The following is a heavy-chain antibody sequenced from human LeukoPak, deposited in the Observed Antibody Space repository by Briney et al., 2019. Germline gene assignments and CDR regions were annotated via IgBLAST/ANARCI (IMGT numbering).Heavy chain of an antibody. CDR1: GFTFDDYA. CDR3: AKDPDRRGAAGTGVDY. J-gene: IGHJ4*02. CDR2: ISGDGGST. Sequence: GGSLRLSCATSGFTFDDYAMHWVRHAPGEGLEWVSLISGDGGSTYYADSVKGRFTISRDNSKNSLYLQMNSLRTEDTALYYCAKDPDRRGAAGTGVDYWGQGTLVTVSS. D-gene: IGHD6-13*01. V-gene: IGHV3-43*02.